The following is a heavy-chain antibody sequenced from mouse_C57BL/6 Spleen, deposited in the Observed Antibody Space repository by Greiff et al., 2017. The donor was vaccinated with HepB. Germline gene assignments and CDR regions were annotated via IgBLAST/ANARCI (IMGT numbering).Heavy chain of an antibody. J-gene: IGHJ4*01. CDR1: GYAFSSYW. CDR3: ARSQLGRYYAMDY. Sequence: QVQLKQSGAELVKPGASVKISCKASGYAFSSYWMNWVKQRPGKGLEWIGQIYPGDGDTNYNGKFKGKATLTADKSSSTAYMQLSSLTSEDSAVYFCARSQLGRYYAMDYWGQGTSVTVSS. V-gene: IGHV1-80*01. D-gene: IGHD4-1*02. CDR2: IYPGDGDT.